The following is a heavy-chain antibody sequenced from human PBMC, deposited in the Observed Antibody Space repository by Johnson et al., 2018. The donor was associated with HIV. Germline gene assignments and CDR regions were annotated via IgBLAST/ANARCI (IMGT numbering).Heavy chain of an antibody. CDR2: IKEDGSEK. CDR1: GFTFNTYW. Sequence: MQLVESGGGLVQPGGSLRLSCAASGFTFNTYWMTWVRQVPGKGLEWVANIKEDGSEKYYVDSVKGRFTISRDNAKNSLYLQMNSLRAEDTAVYYCARAYYTFWSGYDAFDIWGQGTMVTVSS. CDR3: ARAYYTFWSGYDAFDI. D-gene: IGHD3-3*01. V-gene: IGHV3-7*04. J-gene: IGHJ3*02.